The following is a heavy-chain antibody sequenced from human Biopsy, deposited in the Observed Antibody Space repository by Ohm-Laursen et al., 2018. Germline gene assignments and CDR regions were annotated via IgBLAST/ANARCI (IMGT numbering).Heavy chain of an antibody. CDR2: MNQDGSEE. CDR1: GFIFSRYW. Sequence: SLRLSCSAPGFIFSRYWMNWVRQTPEKGLEWVANMNQDGSEEHYVDSVKGRFTISRDNSKSSLYLQMNSLRVEDTAVYYCARGPSGVATIGRGQGALVTVSS. D-gene: IGHD5-24*01. J-gene: IGHJ4*02. V-gene: IGHV3-7*04. CDR3: ARGPSGVATIG.